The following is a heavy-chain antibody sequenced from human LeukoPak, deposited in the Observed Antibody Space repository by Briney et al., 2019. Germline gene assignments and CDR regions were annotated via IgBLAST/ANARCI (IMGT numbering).Heavy chain of an antibody. J-gene: IGHJ4*02. D-gene: IGHD4-17*01. CDR2: INHSGST. Sequence: SETLSLTCAVYGGSFSGYYWSWIRQPPGKGLEWIGEINHSGSTNYNPSHKSRVTISVDTSKNQFSLKLSSVTAADTAVYYCARLATYGGNSRGIDYWGQGTLVTVSS. CDR1: GGSFSGYY. CDR3: ARLATYGGNSRGIDY. V-gene: IGHV4-34*01.